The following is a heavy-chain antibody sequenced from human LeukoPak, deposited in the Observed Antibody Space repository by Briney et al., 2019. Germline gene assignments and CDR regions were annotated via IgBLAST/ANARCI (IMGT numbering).Heavy chain of an antibody. CDR1: GVYISSYY. Sequence: PSETLSLTCTVSGVYISSYYRSWLRQPPAKGLEWIGYIYYSGSTNYNPSLKSRVTISVDTSKNQFSLKLSSVTAGDTGVSYCASYSRAQGCLQFDYYYMDVWGKGTTVTVSS. V-gene: IGHV4-59*08. D-gene: IGHD5-24*01. J-gene: IGHJ6*03. CDR3: ASYSRAQGCLQFDYYYMDV. CDR2: IYYSGST.